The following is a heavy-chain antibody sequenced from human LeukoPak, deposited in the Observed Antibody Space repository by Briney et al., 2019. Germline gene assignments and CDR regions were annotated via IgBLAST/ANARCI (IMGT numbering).Heavy chain of an antibody. V-gene: IGHV1-46*01. CDR2: INPSGGST. CDR1: GYTFTSYY. Sequence: GASVKVSCKASGYTFTSYYMHWVRQAPGQGLAWMGIINPSGGSTSYAQKFQGRVTMTRDMSTSTVYMELSRLRSEDTAVYYCARGRVVPAAMIGRYWFDPWGQGTLVTVSS. J-gene: IGHJ5*02. D-gene: IGHD2-2*01. CDR3: ARGRVVPAAMIGRYWFDP.